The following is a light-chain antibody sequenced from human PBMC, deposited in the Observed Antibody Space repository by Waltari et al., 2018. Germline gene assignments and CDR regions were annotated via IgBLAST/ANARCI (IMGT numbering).Light chain of an antibody. CDR2: EVS. J-gene: IGLJ3*02. CDR3: XXYTSSSTXX. CDR1: SXDXGXXNY. Sequence: QXXXXQPASVSXSPGQSIXXXXTGTSXDXGXXNYVSWYQQHPXKAPKLMIYEVSNRPSGVSNRFSGSTSGNTAXLXXSGLXAXXEADYYCXXYTSSSTXXXGGGTKLTVL. V-gene: IGLV2-14*01.